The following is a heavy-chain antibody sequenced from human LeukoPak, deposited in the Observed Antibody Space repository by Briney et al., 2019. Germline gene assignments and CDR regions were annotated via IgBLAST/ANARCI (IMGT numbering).Heavy chain of an antibody. J-gene: IGHJ5*02. Sequence: GGSLRLSCAAYGFTFSDYYMGWIRQAPGKGLEWVSYISSSGSTIYYADSVKGRFTISRDNAKNSLYLQMNSLRAEDTAVYYCLVDTAMVTGYWFDPAGQGTLVTVSS. CDR3: LVDTAMVTGYWFDP. V-gene: IGHV3-11*01. CDR1: GFTFSDYY. CDR2: ISSSGSTI. D-gene: IGHD5-18*01.